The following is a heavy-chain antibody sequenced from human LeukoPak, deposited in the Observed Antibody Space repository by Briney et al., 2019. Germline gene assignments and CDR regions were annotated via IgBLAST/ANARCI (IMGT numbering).Heavy chain of an antibody. Sequence: PSETLSLTCIVSGGSINTYYWSWIRQPAGKGLEWIGRIDTSGSTNYNPSLKSRVTMSVDTSKNQFSLKLSSVTAADTAVYYCARDRYYYDSGRDWFDPWGQGTLVTVSS. CDR3: ARDRYYYDSGRDWFDP. J-gene: IGHJ5*02. D-gene: IGHD3-10*01. V-gene: IGHV4-4*07. CDR2: IDTSGST. CDR1: GGSINTYY.